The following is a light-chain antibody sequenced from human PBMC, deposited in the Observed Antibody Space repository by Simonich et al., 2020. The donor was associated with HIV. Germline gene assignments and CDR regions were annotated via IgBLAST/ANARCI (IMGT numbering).Light chain of an antibody. J-gene: IGKJ1*01. CDR2: WAS. Sequence: DIVMTQSPDSLAVSLGERATINCKSSQSVLYSSNNKNYLAWYQQKPGQPPKLLICWASTRESGVPDRFSGSGSGTDFTLTSSSLQAEDVAVYYCQQYYSTPTFGQGTKVEIK. CDR3: QQYYSTPT. V-gene: IGKV4-1*01. CDR1: QSVLYSSNNKNY.